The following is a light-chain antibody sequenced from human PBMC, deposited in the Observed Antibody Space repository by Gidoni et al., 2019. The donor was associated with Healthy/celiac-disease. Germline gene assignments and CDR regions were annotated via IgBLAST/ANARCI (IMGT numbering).Light chain of an antibody. CDR2: DAS. CDR3: QQRSNWPPEIT. J-gene: IGKJ5*01. V-gene: IGKV3-11*01. Sequence: EIVLTQSPATLSLSPGERATLSCRASQSVSSYLAWYQQKPGQAPRLLIYDASNRATGIPARFSGSGSGTDLTLTISSREPEDFAVYYCQQRSNWPPEITFGQGTRLEIK. CDR1: QSVSSY.